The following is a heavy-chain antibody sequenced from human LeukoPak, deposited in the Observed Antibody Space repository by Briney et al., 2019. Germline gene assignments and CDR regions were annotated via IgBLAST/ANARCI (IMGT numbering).Heavy chain of an antibody. J-gene: IGHJ5*02. CDR1: GGSFSGNY. Sequence: SETLSLTCAVYGGSFSGNYWSWIRQPPGKGLEWIGEINHSGSTNYNPSLKSRVTISVDTSKNQFSLKLSSVTAADTAVYYCARGLSYDSTLNWFDPWGQGTLVTVSS. V-gene: IGHV4-34*01. CDR2: INHSGST. D-gene: IGHD3-22*01. CDR3: ARGLSYDSTLNWFDP.